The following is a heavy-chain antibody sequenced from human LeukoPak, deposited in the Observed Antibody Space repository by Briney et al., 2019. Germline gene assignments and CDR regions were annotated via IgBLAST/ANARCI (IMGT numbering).Heavy chain of an antibody. D-gene: IGHD2-15*01. Sequence: GESLKISCKGSGYSFSNDWIGWVRQMPGKGLEWMGIIHPGDSDTRYSPSFQGQVTISADKSISTAYLQWSSLEASDTAMYYCARRGCNGGSCYGHWGQGTLVTVSS. CDR3: ARRGCNGGSCYGH. CDR1: GYSFSNDW. CDR2: IHPGDSDT. V-gene: IGHV5-51*01. J-gene: IGHJ4*02.